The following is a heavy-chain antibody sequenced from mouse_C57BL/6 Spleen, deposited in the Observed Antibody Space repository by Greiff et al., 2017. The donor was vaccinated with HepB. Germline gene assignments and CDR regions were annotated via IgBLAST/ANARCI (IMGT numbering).Heavy chain of an antibody. Sequence: EVHLVESGGGLVQPGGSLSLSCAASGFTFTDYYMSWVRQPPGKALEWLGFIRNKANGYTTEYSASVKGRFTISRDNSQSILYLQMNALRAEDSATYYCARYRAGYAGDYWGQGTSVTVSS. V-gene: IGHV7-3*01. CDR3: ARYRAGYAGDY. D-gene: IGHD3-1*01. CDR1: GFTFTDYY. CDR2: IRNKANGYTT. J-gene: IGHJ4*01.